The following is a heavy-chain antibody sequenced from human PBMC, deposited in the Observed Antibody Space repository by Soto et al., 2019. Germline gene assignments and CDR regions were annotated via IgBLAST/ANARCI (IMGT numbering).Heavy chain of an antibody. CDR3: ARGPYYDYVWGSYRSPMNNWFDP. CDR2: IFHTGTT. Sequence: PSETLSLTCAVSGDSIISIYHWAWIRQPPGRSLEWIASIFHTGTTYYTPSLKSRVTISVDTSKNQFSLKLSSVTAADTAVYYCARGPYYDYVWGSYRSPMNNWFDPWGQGTLVTVSS. CDR1: GDSIISIYH. J-gene: IGHJ5*02. D-gene: IGHD3-16*02. V-gene: IGHV4-38-2*01.